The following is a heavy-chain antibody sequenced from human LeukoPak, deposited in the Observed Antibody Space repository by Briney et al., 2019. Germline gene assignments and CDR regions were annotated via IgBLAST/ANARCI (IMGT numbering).Heavy chain of an antibody. J-gene: IGHJ3*02. Sequence: GGSLRLSCAASGFTFSRYWMHWVRQAPGKGPVWVSRIDSYGSTITYADSVKGRYTISRDNAKNTLYLQMNNLRVEDTAVYYCARGRQDPGAFASAFDIWGQGTLVDVS. V-gene: IGHV3-74*03. D-gene: IGHD4-17*01. CDR2: IDSYGSTI. CDR3: ARGRQDPGAFASAFDI. CDR1: GFTFSRYW.